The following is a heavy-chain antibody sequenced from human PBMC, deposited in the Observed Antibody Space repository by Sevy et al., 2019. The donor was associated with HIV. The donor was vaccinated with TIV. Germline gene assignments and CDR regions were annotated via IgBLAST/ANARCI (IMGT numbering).Heavy chain of an antibody. V-gene: IGHV4-61*01. CDR2: IYYSGST. CDR1: GGSVSSGSYY. J-gene: IGHJ4*02. Sequence: SETLSLTCTVSGGSVSSGSYYWSWIRQPPGKGLEWIGYIYYSGSTNYNPSLKRRVTISVDTSKNQFSLKLRSVTAADTAVYYCARFPVGATKRALDYWGQGTLVTVSS. CDR3: ARFPVGATKRALDY. D-gene: IGHD1-26*01.